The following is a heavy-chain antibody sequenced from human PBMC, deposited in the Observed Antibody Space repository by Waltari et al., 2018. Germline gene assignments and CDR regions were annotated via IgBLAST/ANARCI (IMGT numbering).Heavy chain of an antibody. D-gene: IGHD5-12*01. V-gene: IGHV3-7*01. J-gene: IGHJ4*02. CDR1: GFTFSSYW. CDR2: IKQDGSEK. Sequence: EVQLVESVGGLVQPGGSLRLSCAASGFTFSSYWMSWVRQAPGKGLEWVANIKQDGSEKYYVDSVKGRVTITRDNAKNSLYLQMNSLRAEDTAVYYCARCSGYDYWGNDYWGQGTLVTVSS. CDR3: ARCSGYDYWGNDY.